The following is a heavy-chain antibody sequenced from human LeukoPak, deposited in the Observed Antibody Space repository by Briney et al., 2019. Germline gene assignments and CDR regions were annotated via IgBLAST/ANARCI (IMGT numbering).Heavy chain of an antibody. V-gene: IGHV4-39*07. CDR2: IYSSGST. CDR3: ARFYYYGSGSRENYFDY. D-gene: IGHD3-10*01. CDR1: GASISSGSNY. Sequence: PSETLSLTCSVSGASISSGSNYWGWIRQPPGKTLEWIGSIYSSGSTYYNPSLKSRVIIIIDTPKNHFSLTLSSVTAADTAVYYCARFYYYGSGSRENYFDYWGQGTLVTVSS. J-gene: IGHJ4*02.